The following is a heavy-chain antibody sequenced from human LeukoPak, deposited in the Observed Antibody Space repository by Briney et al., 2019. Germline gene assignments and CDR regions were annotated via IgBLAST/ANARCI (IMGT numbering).Heavy chain of an antibody. D-gene: IGHD3-22*01. CDR1: GGSISSSSYY. CDR2: IYYSGST. J-gene: IGHJ4*02. CDR3: VRDLTYDGPDY. V-gene: IGHV4-39*07. Sequence: SETLSLTCTVSGGSISSSSYYWGWIRQPPGKGLEWIGSIYYSGSTYYNPSLKSRVTISVDASKNELSLKVNSMTAADTAVYYCVRDLTYDGPDYWGQGALVTVSS.